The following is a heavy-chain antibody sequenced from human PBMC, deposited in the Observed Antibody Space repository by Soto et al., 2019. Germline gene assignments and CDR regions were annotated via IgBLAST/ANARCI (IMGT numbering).Heavy chain of an antibody. Sequence: SETLSLTCAVYGGSFSGYYWSWIRQPPGKGLEWIGEINHSGSTNYNPSLKSRVTISVDTSKNQFSLKLSSVTAADTAVYYCARGGQHSSGCDYWGQGTLVTVSS. D-gene: IGHD6-19*01. CDR3: ARGGQHSSGCDY. J-gene: IGHJ4*02. V-gene: IGHV4-34*01. CDR1: GGSFSGYY. CDR2: INHSGST.